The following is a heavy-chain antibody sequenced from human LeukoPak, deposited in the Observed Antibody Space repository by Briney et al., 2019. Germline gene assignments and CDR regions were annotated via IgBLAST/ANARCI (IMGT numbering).Heavy chain of an antibody. CDR3: ARTTSFTASSSDY. V-gene: IGHV1-8*03. D-gene: IGHD2-2*01. Sequence: ASVKVSCKTSGYTFTSFHINCVRQATGQGLEWMGWMNPYSGDRGYAQKFQGSVSITSDTSISTAYIELSSVRSDDTPVYFCARTTSFTASSSDYWGQGTLVTVSS. CDR2: MNPYSGDR. J-gene: IGHJ4*02. CDR1: GYTFTSFH.